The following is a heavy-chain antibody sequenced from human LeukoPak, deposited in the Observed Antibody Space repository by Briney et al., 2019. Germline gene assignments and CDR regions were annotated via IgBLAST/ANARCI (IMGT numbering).Heavy chain of an antibody. V-gene: IGHV4-59*01. CDR2: IYYSGST. CDR3: AKETGDGAFDI. CDR1: GGSISSYY. D-gene: IGHD7-27*01. Sequence: SETLSLTCAVYGGSISSYYWSWIRQPPGKGLEWIGYIYYSGSTNYNPSLKSRVTISVDTSKNQFSLKLSSVTAADTAVYYCAKETGDGAFDIWGQGTMVTVSS. J-gene: IGHJ3*02.